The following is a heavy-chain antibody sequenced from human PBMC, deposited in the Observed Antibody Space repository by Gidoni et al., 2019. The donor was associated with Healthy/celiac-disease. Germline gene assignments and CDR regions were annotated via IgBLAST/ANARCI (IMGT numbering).Heavy chain of an antibody. D-gene: IGHD2-2*02. CDR3: ARGAGIVVVPAAIEGEGWFDP. CDR2: FNGNGSST. J-gene: IGHJ5*02. CDR1: LFTFSSHW. V-gene: IGHV3-74*01. Sequence: EVQLGESGGGLVQPGGSTRLSCAASLFTFSSHWMHLFRQAPRQGPVWVSRFNGNGSSTSYTYSVEAGYTLSRNNTKNTLYLQMKNMRAEKAAVYYGARGAGIVVVPAAIEGEGWFDPWGQGTMVTVSS.